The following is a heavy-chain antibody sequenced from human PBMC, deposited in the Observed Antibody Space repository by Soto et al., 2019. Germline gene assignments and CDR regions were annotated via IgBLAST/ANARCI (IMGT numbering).Heavy chain of an antibody. J-gene: IGHJ6*02. Sequence: QVQLVQSGAEVQKPGSSVTVSCKASGGTFSSYAISWVRQAPGQGLEWMGRIIPFIGTANYAQKFQGRVTITADESTSTAYMELTSLRSEDTVVYYCARVVMTTVPASYDYGMDVWGQGTTVTVSS. V-gene: IGHV1-69*18. CDR1: GGTFSSYA. D-gene: IGHD4-4*01. CDR2: IIPFIGTA. CDR3: ARVVMTTVPASYDYGMDV.